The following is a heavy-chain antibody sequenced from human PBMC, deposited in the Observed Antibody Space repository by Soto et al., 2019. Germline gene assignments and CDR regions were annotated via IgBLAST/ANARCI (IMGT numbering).Heavy chain of an antibody. CDR1: GGTFSSYA. Sequence: ASVKVSCKASGGTFSSYAISWVRQAPGQGLEWMGGIIPIFGTANYAQKFQGRVTITADESTSTAYMELSSLRSEDTAVYYCASRWLVRGVPGNYYGMDVWGQGTTVTVSS. CDR2: IIPIFGTA. D-gene: IGHD3-10*01. J-gene: IGHJ6*02. CDR3: ASRWLVRGVPGNYYGMDV. V-gene: IGHV1-69*13.